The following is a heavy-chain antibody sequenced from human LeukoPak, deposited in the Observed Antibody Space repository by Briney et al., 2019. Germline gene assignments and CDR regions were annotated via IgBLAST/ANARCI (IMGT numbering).Heavy chain of an antibody. CDR2: IYYSGST. D-gene: IGHD6-19*01. Sequence: PSETLSLTCTVSGGSISSYYWSWIRQPPGKGLEWIGYIYYSGSTNYNPSLKSRVTISVDTSKNQFSLKLSSVTAADTAVYYCARHSQGEYSSGWRYFDYWGRGTLVTVSS. V-gene: IGHV4-59*01. CDR1: GGSISSYY. CDR3: ARHSQGEYSSGWRYFDY. J-gene: IGHJ4*02.